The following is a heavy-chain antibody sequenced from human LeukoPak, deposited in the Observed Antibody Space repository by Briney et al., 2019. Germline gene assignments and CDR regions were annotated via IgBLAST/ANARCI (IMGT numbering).Heavy chain of an antibody. CDR1: GGSFSGYY. CDR2: VNHSGST. D-gene: IGHD3-10*01. J-gene: IGHJ4*02. V-gene: IGHV4-34*01. Sequence: PSETLSLTCAVYGGSFSGYYWSWIRQPPGKGLEWIGEVNHSGSTNYNPSLKSRVTISVDTSKNQFSLKLSSVTAADTAVYYCARRGDTMVRAPYFDYWGQGTLVTVSS. CDR3: ARRGDTMVRAPYFDY.